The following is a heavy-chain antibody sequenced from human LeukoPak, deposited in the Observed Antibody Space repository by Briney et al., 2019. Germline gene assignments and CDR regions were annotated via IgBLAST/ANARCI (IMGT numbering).Heavy chain of an antibody. D-gene: IGHD2-15*01. CDR3: AKDQEDIVVVVAATPLDY. V-gene: IGHV3-23*01. Sequence: LPGGSLRLSCAASGFTFSSYAMSWVRQAPGKGLEWVSAISGSGGSTYYADSVKGRFTISRDNSKNTLYLQMNSLRAEDTAVYYCAKDQEDIVVVVAATPLDYWGQGTLVTVSS. CDR1: GFTFSSYA. J-gene: IGHJ4*02. CDR2: ISGSGGST.